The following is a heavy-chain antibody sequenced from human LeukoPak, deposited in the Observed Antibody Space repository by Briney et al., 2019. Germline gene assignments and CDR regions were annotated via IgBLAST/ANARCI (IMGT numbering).Heavy chain of an antibody. V-gene: IGHV4-59*11. CDR3: ARDPTTVTKGFDI. Sequence: SDTLSLTCTVSGRSISNHYWPWIRHPPGKALEWIGYISYSGSITYNPSLRSRVSISIDTSNNQICLRLSPVTAADTAVYYCARDPTTVTKGFDIWGLGTWSPSLQ. CDR1: GRSISNHY. J-gene: IGHJ3*02. CDR2: ISYSGSI. D-gene: IGHD4-17*01.